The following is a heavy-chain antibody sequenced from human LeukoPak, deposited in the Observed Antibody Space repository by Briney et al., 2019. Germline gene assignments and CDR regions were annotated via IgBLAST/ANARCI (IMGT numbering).Heavy chain of an antibody. J-gene: IGHJ5*02. CDR3: ASLYCSSTSCANWFDP. CDR2: INHSGST. D-gene: IGHD2-2*01. V-gene: IGHV4-34*01. CDR1: GGSFSGYY. Sequence: PSETLSLTCAVYGGSFSGYYWSWIRQPPGKGLEWIGEINHSGSTNYNPSLKSRVTISVDTSKNQFSLKLSSVTAADTAVYYCASLYCSSTSCANWFDPWGQGTLVTVSS.